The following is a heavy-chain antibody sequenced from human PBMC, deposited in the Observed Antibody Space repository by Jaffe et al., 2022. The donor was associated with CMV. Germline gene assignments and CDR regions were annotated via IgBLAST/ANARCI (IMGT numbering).Heavy chain of an antibody. CDR3: ATSYKGYCSGGSCSKPGGWFDP. CDR2: FDPEDGET. J-gene: IGHJ5*02. D-gene: IGHD2-15*01. Sequence: QVQLVQSGAEVKKPGASVKVSCKVSGYTLTELSMHWVRQAPGKGLEWMGGFDPEDGETIYAQKFQGRVTMTEDTSTDTAYMELSSLRSEDTAVYYCATSYKGYCSGGSCSKPGGWFDPWGQGTLVTVSS. CDR1: GYTLTELS. V-gene: IGHV1-24*01.